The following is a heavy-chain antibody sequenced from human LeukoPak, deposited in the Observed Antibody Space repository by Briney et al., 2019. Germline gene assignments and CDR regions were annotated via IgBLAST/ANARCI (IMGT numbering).Heavy chain of an antibody. J-gene: IGHJ3*02. CDR3: ARARGPRGAFDI. D-gene: IGHD5-12*01. Sequence: SETLSLTCTVSGGSISGYYWSWIRQPPGKGLEWIGYIYYSGSTNYNPSLKSRVTISVDTSKNQFSLKLSSVTAADTAVYYCARARGPRGAFDIWGQGTMVTVSS. V-gene: IGHV4-59*01. CDR1: GGSISGYY. CDR2: IYYSGST.